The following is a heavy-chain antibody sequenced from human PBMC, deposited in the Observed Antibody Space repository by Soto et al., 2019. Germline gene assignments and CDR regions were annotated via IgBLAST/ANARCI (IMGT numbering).Heavy chain of an antibody. CDR1: GDSINDKNW. J-gene: IGHJ4*02. V-gene: IGHV4-4*02. CDR2: IYHTGRS. D-gene: IGHD3-3*01. CDR3: VRSVILSGGSYKGLIRLHYFDT. Sequence: PSETLSLTCSVSGDSINDKNWWTWLRQPPGKRLEWIGDIYHTGRSSYNPSLTSRVAMSVDKSKNQFSLKLISVTAADTAIYYCVRSVILSGGSYKGLIRLHYFDTWGPGTLVTVSS.